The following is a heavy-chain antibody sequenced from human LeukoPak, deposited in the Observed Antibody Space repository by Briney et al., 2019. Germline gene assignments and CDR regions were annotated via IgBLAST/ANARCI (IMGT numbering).Heavy chain of an antibody. D-gene: IGHD3-3*01. CDR3: ARGYYDFWSGLTNWFDP. J-gene: IGHJ5*02. CDR2: INPSGGST. Sequence: EASVKVSCKASGYTFTNYGVTWVRQAPGQGLEWMGIINPSGGSTSYAQKFQGRVTMTRDTSTSTVYMELSSLRSEDTAVYYCARGYYDFWSGLTNWFDPWGQGTLVTVSS. V-gene: IGHV1-46*01. CDR1: GYTFTNYG.